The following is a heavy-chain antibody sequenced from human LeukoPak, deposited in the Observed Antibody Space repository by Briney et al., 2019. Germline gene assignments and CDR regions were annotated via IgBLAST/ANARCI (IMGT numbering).Heavy chain of an antibody. CDR3: VRRGDASSGWGDHDF. D-gene: IGHD6-19*01. CDR2: IGGSGDKT. Sequence: PGGALRLSCAASGFTFNRNAISWVRQALGKGLEWVSTIGGSGDKTFYADSGKGRFTISRDNSKNMVHLQMNSLTGEDTALYYCVRRGDASSGWGDHDFWGQGALVTVSS. CDR1: GFTFNRNA. V-gene: IGHV3-23*01. J-gene: IGHJ4*02.